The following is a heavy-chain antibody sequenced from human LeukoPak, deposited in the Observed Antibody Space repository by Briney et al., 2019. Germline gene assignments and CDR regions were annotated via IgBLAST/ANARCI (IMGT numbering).Heavy chain of an antibody. CDR1: GFTFSSYA. CDR3: ASSLYGDYDLDY. D-gene: IGHD4-17*01. J-gene: IGHJ4*02. Sequence: GGSLRLSCAASGFTFSSYAMHWVRQAPGKGLEWVAVISYDGSNKYYADSVKGRFTISRDNSKNTLYLQMNSLRAEDTAVYYCASSLYGDYDLDYWGQGTLVTVSS. CDR2: ISYDGSNK. V-gene: IGHV3-30-3*01.